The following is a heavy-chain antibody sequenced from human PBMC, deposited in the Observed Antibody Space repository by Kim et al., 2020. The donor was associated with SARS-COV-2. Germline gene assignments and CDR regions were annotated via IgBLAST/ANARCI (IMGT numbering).Heavy chain of an antibody. CDR1: GFTFSSSG. D-gene: IGHD3-16*01. CDR3: AKHPPRGAYYYYGMDV. CDR2: ISGNGGST. V-gene: IGHV3-23*01. J-gene: IGHJ6*01. Sequence: GGSLRLSCAASGFTFSSSGMSWVRQASGRGLEWVSSISGNGGSTFYADSVKGRFTISRDNSKNTLYLQMNSLRADDTAVYYCAKHPPRGAYYYYGMDVWG.